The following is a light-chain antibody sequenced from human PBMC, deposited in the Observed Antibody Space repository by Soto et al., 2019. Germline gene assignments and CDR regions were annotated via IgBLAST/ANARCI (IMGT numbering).Light chain of an antibody. Sequence: DIPMTQAPSSMSASVGDRVTITCRASQGIRNFVAWYQQKPGKPPKLLIYAASTLQSGVASRFSGSGSGTDFALTISSLQPEDVATYSCQKYSSVPVFGPGTKVEI. CDR1: QGIRNF. V-gene: IGKV1-27*01. J-gene: IGKJ3*01. CDR2: AAS. CDR3: QKYSSVPV.